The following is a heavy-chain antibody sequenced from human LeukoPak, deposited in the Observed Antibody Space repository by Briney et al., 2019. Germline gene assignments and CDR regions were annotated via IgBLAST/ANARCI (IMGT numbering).Heavy chain of an antibody. J-gene: IGHJ6*04. Sequence: GGSLRLSCAASGFTFTTYWMSWVRQAPGKGLEWVANIKQDGTEKYYVDSVKGRFTISRDNAKNSLYLRMNSLRAEDTAVYYCAELGITMIGGVWGKGTTVTISS. CDR2: IKQDGTEK. V-gene: IGHV3-7*01. D-gene: IGHD3-10*02. CDR1: GFTFTTYW. CDR3: AELGITMIGGV.